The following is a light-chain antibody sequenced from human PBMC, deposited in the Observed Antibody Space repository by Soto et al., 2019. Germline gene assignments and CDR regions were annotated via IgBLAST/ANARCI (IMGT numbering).Light chain of an antibody. Sequence: EIVMTQSPATLSVSPGERATLPCRASQSVSSNLAWYQQKPGQAPRLLIYGASTRATGITARFSGSGSGTEFTLTISSLQSEDFAVYYCQRYNNWPPTFGQGTRLEIK. V-gene: IGKV3-15*01. CDR3: QRYNNWPPT. J-gene: IGKJ5*01. CDR1: QSVSSN. CDR2: GAS.